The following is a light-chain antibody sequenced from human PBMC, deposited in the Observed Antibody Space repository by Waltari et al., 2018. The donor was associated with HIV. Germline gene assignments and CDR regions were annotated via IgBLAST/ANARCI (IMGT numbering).Light chain of an antibody. CDR1: QSVSSY. Sequence: EIVLTQSPATLSLSPGERATLSCRASQSVSSYLAWYQQKPGQAPRLLIYDASNRATGIPARFSGSGSGTDFTLTISSLEPEDFAGYYWQQRSNWPPWTFGQGTKVEIK. V-gene: IGKV3-11*01. CDR2: DAS. CDR3: QQRSNWPPWT. J-gene: IGKJ1*01.